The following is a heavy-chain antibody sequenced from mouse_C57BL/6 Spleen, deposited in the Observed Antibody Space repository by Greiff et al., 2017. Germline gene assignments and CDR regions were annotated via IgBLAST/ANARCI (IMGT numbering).Heavy chain of an antibody. CDR2: IRNKANGYTK. J-gene: IGHJ4*01. CDR1: GFTFTAYY. D-gene: IGHD1-1*01. V-gene: IGHV7-3*01. Sequence: EVQLVESGGGLVQPGGSLSLSCAASGFTFTAYYMSWVRQPPGKALAWLGFIRNKANGYTKEYSASVKGRFTISRDNSQSILYLQMTARRAEDSATYYGARSGGTTVVARDAIDYWGQGTSVTVSS. CDR3: ARSGGTTVVARDAIDY.